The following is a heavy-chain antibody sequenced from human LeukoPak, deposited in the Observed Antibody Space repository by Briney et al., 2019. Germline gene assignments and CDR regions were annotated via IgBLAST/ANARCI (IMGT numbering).Heavy chain of an antibody. J-gene: IGHJ4*02. V-gene: IGHV4-59*01. CDR1: GGSISSYY. Sequence: SETLSLTCTVSGGSISSYYWSWIRQPPGKGLEWIGYIYYSGSTNYNPSLKSRVTISVDTSKNQFSLKLSSVTAADTAVYYCAREWGDGYNSYFDYWGQGTLVIVSS. CDR2: IYYSGST. CDR3: AREWGDGYNSYFDY. D-gene: IGHD5-24*01.